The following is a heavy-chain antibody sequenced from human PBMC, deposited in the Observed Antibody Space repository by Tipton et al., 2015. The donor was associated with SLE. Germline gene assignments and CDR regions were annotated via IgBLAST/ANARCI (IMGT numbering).Heavy chain of an antibody. CDR3: ARGGSADAFDI. V-gene: IGHV4-31*03. J-gene: IGHJ3*02. CDR1: GGSISSGGYY. Sequence: LRLSCTVSGGSISSGGYYWSWIRQHPGKGLEWIGYIYYSGSTYYNPSLKSRVTISVDTSKNQFSLKLSSVTAADTAVYYCARGGSADAFDIWGQGTVVTVSS. CDR2: IYYSGST.